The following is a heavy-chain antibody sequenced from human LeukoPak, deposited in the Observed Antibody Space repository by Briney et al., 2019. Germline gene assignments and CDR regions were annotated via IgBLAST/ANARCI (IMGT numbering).Heavy chain of an antibody. CDR1: GFTVSSNY. CDR3: ARARIAARRVDYFDY. V-gene: IGHV3-66*01. Sequence: GGSLRLSCAASGFTVSSNYMSWVRQAPGKGLEWVSVIYSGGSTYYADSVKGRFTISRDNAKNSLYLQMNSLRAEDTAVYYCARARIAARRVDYFDYWGQGTLVTVSS. CDR2: IYSGGST. J-gene: IGHJ4*02. D-gene: IGHD6-6*01.